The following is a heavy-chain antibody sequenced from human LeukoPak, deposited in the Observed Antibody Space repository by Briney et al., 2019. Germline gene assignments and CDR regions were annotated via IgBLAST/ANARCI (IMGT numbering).Heavy chain of an antibody. V-gene: IGHV4-34*01. Sequence: PSETLSLTCTVSGGSISSYYWSWIRQPAGKGLEWIGEINHSGSTNYNPSLKSRVTISVDTSKNQFSLKLSSVTAADTAVYYCARQWELGFYYYYMDVWGKGTTVTVSS. CDR2: INHSGST. CDR3: ARQWELGFYYYYMDV. CDR1: GGSISSYY. D-gene: IGHD1-26*01. J-gene: IGHJ6*03.